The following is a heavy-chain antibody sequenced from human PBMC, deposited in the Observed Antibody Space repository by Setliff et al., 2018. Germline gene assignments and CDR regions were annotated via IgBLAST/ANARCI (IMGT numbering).Heavy chain of an antibody. CDR1: GVSIANTASY. V-gene: IGHV4-61*09. CDR3: ARDFELLENYDIRGVFFDY. J-gene: IGHJ4*01. D-gene: IGHD3-9*01. CDR2: VYVGGNT. Sequence: PSETLSLTCNVSGVSIANTASYWSWIRQPAGKTLEWIGQVYVGGNTYYNPSFESRVSISVDRSKNQFSLRLRPVTAADTAVYFCARDFELLENYDIRGVFFDYWGQGTLVTVSS.